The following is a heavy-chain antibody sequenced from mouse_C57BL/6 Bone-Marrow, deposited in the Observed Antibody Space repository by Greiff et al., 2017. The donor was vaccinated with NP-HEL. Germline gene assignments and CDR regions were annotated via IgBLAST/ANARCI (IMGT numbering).Heavy chain of an antibody. D-gene: IGHD1-1*01. CDR2: IDPSDSDT. V-gene: IGHV1-50*01. CDR1: GYTFTTYW. CDR3: ARKAYYGRSYEFAY. Sequence: QVQLQQPGAELVKPGASVKLSCKASGYTFTTYWMQWVKQRPGQGLEWIGEIDPSDSDTKYNQKFKGKATLTVDTSSSTSNMQLSSLTSEDSAVYYCARKAYYGRSYEFAYWGQGTLVTVSA. J-gene: IGHJ3*01.